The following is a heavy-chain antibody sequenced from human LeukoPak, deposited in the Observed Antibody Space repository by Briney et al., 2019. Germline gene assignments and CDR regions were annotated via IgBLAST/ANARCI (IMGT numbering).Heavy chain of an antibody. CDR2: IYYSGST. D-gene: IGHD5-24*01. V-gene: IGHV4-59*01. J-gene: IGHJ6*03. CDR3: AREGRYRYGYNEYHSYMDI. CDR1: GGSISSYY. Sequence: SETLSLTCTVSGGSISSYYWSWIRQPPGKGLEWIGYIYYSGSTNYNPPLKSRVTISVDTSKNQFSLKLSSVTAAETAVYYCAREGRYRYGYNEYHSYMDIWGKGTTVTVSS.